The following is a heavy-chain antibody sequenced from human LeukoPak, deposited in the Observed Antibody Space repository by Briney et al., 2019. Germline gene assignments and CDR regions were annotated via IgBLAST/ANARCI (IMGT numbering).Heavy chain of an antibody. Sequence: GGSLRLSCAASGFTFSSYGMHWVRQAPGKGLEWVAVIWYDGSNKYYADSVKGRFTISRDNSKNTLYLQMNSLRAEDTAVYYCAREHFRDQLSLGHYYYDMDVWGQGTTVTVSS. CDR1: GFTFSSYG. J-gene: IGHJ6*02. CDR3: AREHFRDQLSLGHYYYDMDV. D-gene: IGHD2-2*01. V-gene: IGHV3-33*01. CDR2: IWYDGSNK.